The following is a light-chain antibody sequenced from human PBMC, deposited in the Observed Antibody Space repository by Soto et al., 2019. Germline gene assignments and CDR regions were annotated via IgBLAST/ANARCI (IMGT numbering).Light chain of an antibody. CDR1: SGHSTYA. V-gene: IGLV4-69*01. CDR3: QTWATGPDWV. Sequence: QTVVTQSPSASASLGASVKLTCTLSSGHSTYAIAWHQQQPEKGPRYLMKLDSDGSHSKGDGIPDRFSGSSSGAERYLTISSLQSEDEADYYCQTWATGPDWVFGGGTKLTVL. CDR2: LDSDGSH. J-gene: IGLJ3*02.